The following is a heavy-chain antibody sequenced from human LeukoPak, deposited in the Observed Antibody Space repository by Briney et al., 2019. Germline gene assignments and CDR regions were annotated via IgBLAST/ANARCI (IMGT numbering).Heavy chain of an antibody. CDR1: GFSFSGTD. V-gene: IGHV3-48*01. D-gene: IGHD3/OR15-3a*01. J-gene: IGHJ4*02. CDR2: ISSSGTAI. Sequence: PGGSLRLSCAASGFSFSGTDMNWVRQAPGKGLEWVSHISSSGTAIYYADSMKGRFTISRDNAKNSLYLQMNSLRAEDTAVYYCATDWTYWGQGTLVTVSS. CDR3: ATDWTY.